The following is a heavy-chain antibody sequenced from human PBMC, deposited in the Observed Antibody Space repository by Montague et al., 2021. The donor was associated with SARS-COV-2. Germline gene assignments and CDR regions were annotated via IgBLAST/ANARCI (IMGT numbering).Heavy chain of an antibody. CDR1: GDSVSRNTTA. Sequence: CAISGDSVSRNTTACNWIMPSPSIGLAWLGGTYYMSKWYNESAGSVKRRITINPDTTKNQISLQLNSVTHEDTAVYYCARTSASSDYWGQGTLVTVSS. V-gene: IGHV6-1*01. CDR3: ARTSASSDY. J-gene: IGHJ4*02. CDR2: TYYMSKWYN. D-gene: IGHD1-26*01.